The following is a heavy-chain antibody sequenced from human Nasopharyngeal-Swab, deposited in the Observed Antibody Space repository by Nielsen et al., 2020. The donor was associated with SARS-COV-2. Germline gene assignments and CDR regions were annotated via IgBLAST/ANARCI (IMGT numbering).Heavy chain of an antibody. CDR3: ARSRGEIDY. J-gene: IGHJ4*02. CDR2: VYSSQST. CDR1: GGSIRGSTYY. Sequence: SETLSLTCSVSGGSIRGSTYYWGWIRQPPGKGLEWIGSVYSSQSTYYNPSVKTRVTISVGTSKNHFSLKLSSVTAADTGVYYCARSRGEIDYWGQGTLVTVSS. D-gene: IGHD3-10*01. V-gene: IGHV4-39*02.